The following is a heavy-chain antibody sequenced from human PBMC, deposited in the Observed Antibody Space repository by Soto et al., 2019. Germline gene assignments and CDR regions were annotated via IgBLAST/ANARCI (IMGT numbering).Heavy chain of an antibody. D-gene: IGHD1-26*01. J-gene: IGHJ5*02. CDR1: GGSISSSNW. CDR3: ARRGATWVQPPTNPLYNWFDP. Sequence: QVQLQESGPGLVKPSGTLSLTCAVSGGSISSSNWWSWVRQPPGKGLEWIGEIYHSGSTNYNPSLKSRVTISVDKSKNQFSLKLSSVTAADTAVYYCARRGATWVQPPTNPLYNWFDPWGQGTLVTVSS. V-gene: IGHV4-4*02. CDR2: IYHSGST.